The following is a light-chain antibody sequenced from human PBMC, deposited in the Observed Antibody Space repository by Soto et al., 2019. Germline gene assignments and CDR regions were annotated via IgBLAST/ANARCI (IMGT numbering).Light chain of an antibody. V-gene: IGKV3-15*01. J-gene: IGKJ1*01. CDR1: QSINNK. CDR3: QQYGSSWT. CDR2: GAS. Sequence: EVVMTQSPATLSVSPGERVTLSCRASQSINNKVAWYQQKPGQAPRLLIYGASTRATGISARFSGSGSGTEFTLTISSLQSEDFAVYYCQQYGSSWTFGQGTKVDI.